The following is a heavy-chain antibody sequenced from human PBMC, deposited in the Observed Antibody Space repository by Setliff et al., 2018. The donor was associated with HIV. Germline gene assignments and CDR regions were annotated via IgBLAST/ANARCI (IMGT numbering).Heavy chain of an antibody. V-gene: IGHV4-39*01. CDR2: MYYTGST. Sequence: SETLSLTCTVSGGSTDSGSYYWAWIRQPPGKGLEWIGSMYYTGSTYYNPSLKSRVTISIDTSKNQFSLKLNSVTAADTAVYYCARGSVWFDPWGQGTLVTVSS. CDR1: GGSTDSGSYY. J-gene: IGHJ5*02. CDR3: ARGSVWFDP.